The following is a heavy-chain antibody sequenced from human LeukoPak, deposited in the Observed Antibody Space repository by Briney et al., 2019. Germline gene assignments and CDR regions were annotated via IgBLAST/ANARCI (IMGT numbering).Heavy chain of an antibody. Sequence: GGSLRLSCAASGFTPSSYAMSWVRQAPGKGLEWVSAIGANGGSTYYADSVKGRFTISRDNSKNTLFVQMNSLRAADTAVYYCAKSRDTAMGMIDYWGQGTLVTVSS. CDR3: AKSRDTAMGMIDY. D-gene: IGHD5-18*01. CDR1: GFTPSSYA. CDR2: IGANGGST. J-gene: IGHJ4*02. V-gene: IGHV3-23*01.